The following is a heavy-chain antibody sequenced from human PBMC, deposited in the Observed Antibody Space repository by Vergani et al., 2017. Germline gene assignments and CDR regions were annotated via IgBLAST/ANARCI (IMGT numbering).Heavy chain of an antibody. V-gene: IGHV3-23*01. Sequence: EVQLLESGGGLVQPGGSLRLSCAASGFTFSSYAMSWVRQAPGKGLEWVSAISGSGGSTYYADSVKGRFTISRDNSKNTLYLQMNSLRAEDTAVYYCATDRDYYDSSGYYGWYFDLWGRGTLVTVSS. CDR2: ISGSGGST. D-gene: IGHD3-22*01. CDR1: GFTFSSYA. CDR3: ATDRDYYDSSGYYGWYFDL. J-gene: IGHJ2*01.